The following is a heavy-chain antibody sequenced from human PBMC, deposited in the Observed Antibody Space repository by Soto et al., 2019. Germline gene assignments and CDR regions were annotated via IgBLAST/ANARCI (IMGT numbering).Heavy chain of an antibody. V-gene: IGHV1-69*08. CDR3: ARDSPIGSTFSGYDAIDH. D-gene: IGHD5-12*01. CDR2: IIPILDKA. CDR1: GGTFSTST. Sequence: QVQLVQSGAEVKKPGSSVKVSCKASGGTFSTSTFSWVRQAPGQGLELMGRIIPILDKADYTQKFEERVAITAEQSTSTAYMELSNLRSEDTAVYFCARDSPIGSTFSGYDAIDHWGQGTLVTVSS. J-gene: IGHJ4*02.